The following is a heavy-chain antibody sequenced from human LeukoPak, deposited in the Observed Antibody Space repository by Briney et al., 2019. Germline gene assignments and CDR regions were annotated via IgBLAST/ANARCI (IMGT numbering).Heavy chain of an antibody. CDR3: AGGDDYGGNSIFY. D-gene: IGHD4-23*01. V-gene: IGHV1-2*02. CDR2: INPNSGGT. Sequence: ASVKVSCKAPGYTVTGYYMHWVRQAPGQGLEWMGWINPNSGGTNYAQKFQGRVTMTRDTSITTAYLELSSLRSDDTAVYYCAGGDDYGGNSIFYWGQGTLVTVSS. CDR1: GYTVTGYY. J-gene: IGHJ4*02.